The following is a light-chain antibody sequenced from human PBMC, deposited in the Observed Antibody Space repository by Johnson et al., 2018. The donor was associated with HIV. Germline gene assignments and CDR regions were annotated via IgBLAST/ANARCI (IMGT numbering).Light chain of an antibody. Sequence: QSVLTQPPSVSAAPGQKVTISCSGSSSNIGNNYVSWYQQFPGTAPKLLIYDNNKRPSGIPDRFSGSKSGTSATLGITGPKPGDEADYYCGTWDSNLSVYVFGTGTKVTVL. CDR2: DNN. CDR1: SSNIGNNY. J-gene: IGLJ1*01. V-gene: IGLV1-51*01. CDR3: GTWDSNLSVYV.